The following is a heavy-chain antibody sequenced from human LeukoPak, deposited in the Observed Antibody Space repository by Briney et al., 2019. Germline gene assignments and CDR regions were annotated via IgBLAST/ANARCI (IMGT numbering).Heavy chain of an antibody. CDR2: IEQDGGEK. J-gene: IGHJ4*02. CDR3: ARDRDYSTFDY. Sequence: GGSLRLSCAASGFTFSNYWMSWVRQAPGKGLEWVANIEQDGGEKNYVDSVKGRFTISRDNARNSLYLQMNSLRAEDTAVYYCARDRDYSTFDYWGQGTLVTVSS. V-gene: IGHV3-7*01. CDR1: GFTFSNYW. D-gene: IGHD2-15*01.